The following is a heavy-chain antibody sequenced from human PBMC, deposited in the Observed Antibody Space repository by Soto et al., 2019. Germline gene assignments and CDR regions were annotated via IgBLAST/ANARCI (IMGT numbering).Heavy chain of an antibody. CDR3: ARGSTHYGMDV. Sequence: QFQRFQSGAAVKKPGASVQVSSKTSGYTFTTNCLNWGRQAPGQGLEWMGWISGYNGNTAYAQKLQGRVTMTKDTFTSTAYMELRSLRSDDTAVYYCARGSTHYGMDVWGKGTTVTVSS. CDR2: ISGYNGNT. V-gene: IGHV1-18*04. D-gene: IGHD1-1*01. CDR1: GYTFTTNC. J-gene: IGHJ6*04.